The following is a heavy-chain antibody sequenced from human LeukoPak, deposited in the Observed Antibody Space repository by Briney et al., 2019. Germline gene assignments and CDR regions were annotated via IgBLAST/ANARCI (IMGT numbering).Heavy chain of an antibody. CDR2: INHSGST. D-gene: IGHD1-26*01. J-gene: IGHJ4*02. CDR1: GGSFSGYY. CDR3: ARSRSRGIYIVGTTRGYFDY. V-gene: IGHV4-34*01. Sequence: PSETLSLTCAVYGGSFSGYYWSWIRQPPGKGLEWIGEINHSGSTNYNPSLKSRVTISVDTSKNQFSLKLSSVTAADTAVYYCARSRSRGIYIVGTTRGYFDYWGQGTLVTVSS.